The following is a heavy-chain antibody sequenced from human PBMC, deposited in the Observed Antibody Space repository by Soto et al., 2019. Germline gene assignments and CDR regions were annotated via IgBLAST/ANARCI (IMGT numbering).Heavy chain of an antibody. CDR3: ARTDIVATRIDY. V-gene: IGHV4-39*01. D-gene: IGHD5-12*01. CDR2: IYYSGST. J-gene: IGHJ4*02. Sequence: QLQLQESGPGLVKPSETLSLTCTVSGGSISSSSYYWGWIRQPPGKGLEWIGSIYYSGSTYYNPSLKSRVTISVDTSKNQFSLKLSSVTAADTAVYYCARTDIVATRIDYWGQGTLVTVSS. CDR1: GGSISSSSYY.